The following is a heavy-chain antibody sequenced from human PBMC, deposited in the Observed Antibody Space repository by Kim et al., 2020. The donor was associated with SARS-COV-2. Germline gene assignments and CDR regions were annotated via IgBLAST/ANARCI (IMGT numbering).Heavy chain of an antibody. CDR3: ARDSLTGTTSWDAFDI. CDR1: GFTFSDYY. CDR2: ISSTSSYT. V-gene: IGHV3-11*06. D-gene: IGHD1-7*01. J-gene: IGHJ3*02. Sequence: GGSLRLSCAASGFTFSDYYMSWIRQAPGKGLEWVSYISSTSSYTNYADSVQGRFTISRDNAKNSLYLQMNSLRAEDTAVYYCARDSLTGTTSWDAFDIWGQGTMVTVSS.